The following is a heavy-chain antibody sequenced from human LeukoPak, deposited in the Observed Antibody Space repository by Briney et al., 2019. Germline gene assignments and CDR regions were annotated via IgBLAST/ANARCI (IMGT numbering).Heavy chain of an antibody. V-gene: IGHV4-4*07. CDR2: IYTTGST. D-gene: IGHD2-2*01. CDR1: GGSISSDY. CDR3: ARARGCSSTSCQWLRYIDRYRTYYFDY. Sequence: SETLSLTCTVSGGSISSDYWSWIRQPAGKGLEWIGRIYTTGSTNYSPSLKSRVTMSVDTSKNQFSLKLSSVTAADTAVYYCARARGCSSTSCQWLRYIDRYRTYYFDYWGQGTLVTVSS. J-gene: IGHJ4*02.